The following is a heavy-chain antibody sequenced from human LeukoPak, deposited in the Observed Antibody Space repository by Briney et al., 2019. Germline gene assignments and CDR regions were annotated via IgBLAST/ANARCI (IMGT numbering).Heavy chain of an antibody. CDR2: INHSGST. D-gene: IGHD2-15*01. CDR1: GGSFSGYY. CDR3: ARAVGDSNWFDP. Sequence: SETLSLTCAVYGGSFSGYYWSWIRQPPGKGLEWIGEINHSGSTNYNPSLKSRVTMSVDTSKNQFSLKLSSVTAADTAVYYCARAVGDSNWFDPWGQGTLVTVSS. V-gene: IGHV4-34*01. J-gene: IGHJ5*02.